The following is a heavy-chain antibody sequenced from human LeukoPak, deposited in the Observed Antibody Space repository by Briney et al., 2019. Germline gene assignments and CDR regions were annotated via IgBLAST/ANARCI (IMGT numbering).Heavy chain of an antibody. J-gene: IGHJ3*02. CDR2: INHSGST. CDR3: ARDLDAFDI. Sequence: SETLSLTCAVYGGSFSGYYWSWIRQPPGKGLEWIGEINHSGSTNYNPSLKSRVTISVDTSKNQFSLKLSSVTAADTAVYYCARDLDAFDIWGQGTMVTVSS. D-gene: IGHD3-3*01. CDR1: GGSFSGYY. V-gene: IGHV4-34*01.